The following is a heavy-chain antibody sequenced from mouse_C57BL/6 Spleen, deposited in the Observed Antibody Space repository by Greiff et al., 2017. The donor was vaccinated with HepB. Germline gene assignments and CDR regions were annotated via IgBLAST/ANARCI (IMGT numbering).Heavy chain of an antibody. V-gene: IGHV1-59*01. J-gene: IGHJ1*03. CDR1: GYTFTSYW. D-gene: IGHD1-1*01. Sequence: QVQLQQPGAELVRPGPSVKLSCKASGYTFTSYWMHWVKQRPGQGLEWIGVIDPSDSYTNYNQKFKGKATLTVDTSSSTAYMQLSSLTSEDSAVYYCARSSNYYGSSPSYWYFDVWGTGTTVTVSS. CDR2: IDPSDSYT. CDR3: ARSSNYYGSSPSYWYFDV.